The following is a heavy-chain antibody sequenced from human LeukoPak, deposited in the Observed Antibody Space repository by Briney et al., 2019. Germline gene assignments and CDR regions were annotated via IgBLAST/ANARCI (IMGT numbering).Heavy chain of an antibody. CDR2: IYYSGST. V-gene: IGHV4-59*01. CDR1: GGSISSYY. J-gene: IGHJ3*02. Sequence: SETLSLTCTVSGGSISSYYWSWIRQPPGKGLEWIGYIYYSGSTNYNPSLKSRVTISVDTSKNQFSLKLSSVTAADTAVYYCARDMIGDGGDAFDIWGQGTMVTVSS. D-gene: IGHD2-21*01. CDR3: ARDMIGDGGDAFDI.